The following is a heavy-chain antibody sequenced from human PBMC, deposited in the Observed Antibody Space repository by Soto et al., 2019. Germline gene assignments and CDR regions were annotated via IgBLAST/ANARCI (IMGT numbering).Heavy chain of an antibody. J-gene: IGHJ6*03. CDR2: ISGGTNTI. CDR3: GRAIITIRGGIDLTQYFYMDV. D-gene: IGHD3-16*01. Sequence: EVQLVESGGGLVQPGGSLRLSCAASGFTFSSYSMTWVRQAPAKGLEGVSYISGGTNTIYDADSVKGRFTISRDNARSSVDLQRNSLSAEDTAVYYGGRAIITIRGGIDLTQYFYMDVWGKGTTGNVSS. V-gene: IGHV3-48*01. CDR1: GFTFSSYS.